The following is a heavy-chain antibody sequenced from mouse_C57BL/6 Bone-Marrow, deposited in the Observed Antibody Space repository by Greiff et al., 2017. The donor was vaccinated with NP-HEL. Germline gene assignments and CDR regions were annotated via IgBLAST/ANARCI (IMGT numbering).Heavy chain of an antibody. J-gene: IGHJ1*03. CDR2: IYPRDGST. D-gene: IGHD1-1*01. CDR3: AREATVVATDGWYFDV. V-gene: IGHV1-85*01. CDR1: GYTFTSYD. Sequence: QVQLKQSGPELVKPGASVKLSCKASGYTFTSYDINWVKQRPGQGLEWIGWIYPRDGSTKYNEKFKGKATLTVDTSSSTAYMELHSLTSEDSAVYFCAREATVVATDGWYFDVWGTGTTVTVSS.